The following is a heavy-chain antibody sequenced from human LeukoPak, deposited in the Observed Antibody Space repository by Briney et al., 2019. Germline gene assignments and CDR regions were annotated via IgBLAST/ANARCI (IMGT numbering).Heavy chain of an antibody. Sequence: ASVKVSCKASGGTFSSYAISWVRQAPGQGLEWMGRIIPILGIANYAQKFQGRVTITADKSTSTAYMELNSLRAEDTAVYYCARDSHGSRRYYYDSSGYYPNWFDPWGQGTLVTVSS. V-gene: IGHV1-69*04. D-gene: IGHD3-22*01. CDR3: ARDSHGSRRYYYDSSGYYPNWFDP. CDR2: IIPILGIA. J-gene: IGHJ5*02. CDR1: GGTFSSYA.